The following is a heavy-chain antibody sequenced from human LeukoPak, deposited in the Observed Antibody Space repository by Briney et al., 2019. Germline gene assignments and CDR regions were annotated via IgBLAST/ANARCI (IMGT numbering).Heavy chain of an antibody. J-gene: IGHJ4*02. CDR2: FYHSGST. CDR3: ARAGGNGWYGGSTFDY. CDR1: GGSISSSNW. V-gene: IGHV4-4*02. Sequence: PSETLSLTCTVSGGSISSSNWWSWVRQPPGKGLEWIGEFYHSGSTNYNPSLKSRVTISVDKSKNQFSLKLSSVTAADTAVYYCARAGGNGWYGGSTFDYWGQGTLVTVSS. D-gene: IGHD6-19*01.